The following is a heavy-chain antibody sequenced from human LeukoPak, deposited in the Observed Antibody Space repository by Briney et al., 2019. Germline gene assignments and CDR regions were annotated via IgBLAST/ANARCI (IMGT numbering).Heavy chain of an antibody. CDR3: ARDLNWETY. J-gene: IGHJ4*02. V-gene: IGHV3-48*04. CDR1: GFNFSSYS. CDR2: ITGSSRAI. D-gene: IGHD7-27*01. Sequence: GGSLRLSCEGSGFNFSSYSMNWVRQAPGKGLEWVSFITGSSRAIYYADSVKGRFTISRDNAKNSLYLQMNSLRAEDTAVYYCARDLNWETYWGQGTLVSVSS.